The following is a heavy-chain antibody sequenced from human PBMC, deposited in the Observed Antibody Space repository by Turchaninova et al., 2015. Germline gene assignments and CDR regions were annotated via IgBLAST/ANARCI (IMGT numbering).Heavy chain of an antibody. CDR1: STTEMR. CDR3: ARMTMTGTGFDY. J-gene: IGHJ4*01. D-gene: IGHD3-10*01. CDR2: IDWDGDK. V-gene: IGHV2-70*04. Sequence: STTEMRVSWIRQPPGKALEWLARIDWDGDKYYRTSLRTRPTISKDTSKNQVLLTITNMDPVDTATYYCARMTMTGTGFDYWGQGSLVTVSS.